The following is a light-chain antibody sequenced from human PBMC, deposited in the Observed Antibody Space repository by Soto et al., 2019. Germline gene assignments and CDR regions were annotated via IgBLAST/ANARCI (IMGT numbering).Light chain of an antibody. V-gene: IGLV2-23*02. Sequence: QSVLTQPASVSRSPGQSITISCTGTSSDVGSYNLVSWYQQHPGKAPKLMIYEVSKRPSGVSNRFSGSKSGNTASLTISGLQAEDEADYYCCSYAGSSTLVFVGGTKLTVL. CDR1: SSDVGSYNL. J-gene: IGLJ2*01. CDR2: EVS. CDR3: CSYAGSSTLV.